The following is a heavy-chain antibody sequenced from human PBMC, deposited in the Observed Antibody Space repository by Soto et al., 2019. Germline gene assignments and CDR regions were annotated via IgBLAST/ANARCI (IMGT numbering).Heavy chain of an antibody. CDR2: ISAYNGNT. D-gene: IGHD3-10*01. CDR3: ARVGSPNPPYYYYYMDV. CDR1: GYTFTSYG. Sequence: GASVKVSCKASGYTFTSYGISWVRQAPGQGLEWMGWISAYNGNTNYAQKLQGRVTMTTDTSTSTAYMELRSLRSDDTAVYYCARVGSPNPPYYYYYMDVWGKGTTVTVSS. J-gene: IGHJ6*03. V-gene: IGHV1-18*01.